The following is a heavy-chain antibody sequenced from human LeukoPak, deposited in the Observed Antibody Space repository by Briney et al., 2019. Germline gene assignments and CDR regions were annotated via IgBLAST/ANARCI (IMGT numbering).Heavy chain of an antibody. Sequence: PSETLSLTCAVYGGSFSGYYWSWIRQTPGKGLEWIGEINHSGSTNYNPSLKSRVTISVDTSKKQFSLKLSSVTAADTAVYYCARGPQGSSWGYNCFDPWGQGTLVTVSS. CDR3: ARGPQGSSWGYNCFDP. CDR2: INHSGST. D-gene: IGHD6-13*01. CDR1: GGSFSGYY. J-gene: IGHJ5*02. V-gene: IGHV4-34*01.